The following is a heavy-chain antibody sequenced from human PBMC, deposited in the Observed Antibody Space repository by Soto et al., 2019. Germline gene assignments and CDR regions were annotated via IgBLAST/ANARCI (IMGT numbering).Heavy chain of an antibody. D-gene: IGHD3-9*01. Sequence: QVQLVESGGGVVQPGRSLRLSCAASGFTFSSYCMHWVRQAPGKGLEWVAVIWYDGSNKYYADSVKGRFTISIDNPKITLYLQMNSLRDEDTAVYYCARESRYFDWRGYFDYWGQGTLVTVSS. CDR1: GFTFSSYC. CDR2: IWYDGSNK. CDR3: ARESRYFDWRGYFDY. V-gene: IGHV3-33*01. J-gene: IGHJ4*02.